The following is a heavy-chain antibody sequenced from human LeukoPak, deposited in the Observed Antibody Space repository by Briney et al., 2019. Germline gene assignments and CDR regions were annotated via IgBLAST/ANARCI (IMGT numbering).Heavy chain of an antibody. Sequence: SVKVSCKASGGTFSSYAISWVRQAPGQGLEWMGRIIPIFGTANYARKFQGRVTITTDESTSTAYMELSSLRSEDTAVYYCAREPLTMIKIRPFDYWGQGTLVTVSS. CDR1: GGTFSSYA. V-gene: IGHV1-69*05. D-gene: IGHD3-22*01. CDR3: AREPLTMIKIRPFDY. J-gene: IGHJ4*02. CDR2: IIPIFGTA.